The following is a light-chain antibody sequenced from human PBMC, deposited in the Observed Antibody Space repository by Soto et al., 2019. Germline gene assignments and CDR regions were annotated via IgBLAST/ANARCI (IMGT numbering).Light chain of an antibody. CDR1: QSVNSY. V-gene: IGKV3-15*01. Sequence: ETVMTQSPATLSVSPGERATLSCRAGQSVNSYLAWYQQKPGQAPRLLIRGASARATGIPARFSGSGSGTEFTLTISSLQSEDFAVYYCQHYTNWPLTFGGGTKVEIK. CDR2: GAS. CDR3: QHYTNWPLT. J-gene: IGKJ4*01.